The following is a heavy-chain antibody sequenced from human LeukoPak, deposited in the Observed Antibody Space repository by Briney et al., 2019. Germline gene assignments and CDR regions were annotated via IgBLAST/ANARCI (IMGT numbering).Heavy chain of an antibody. V-gene: IGHV4-30-2*01. Sequence: SETLSLTCTVFYDSISSGGYYWSWLRQPPGKGVEWIGYIYHDGTTYYNPSLQSRLTMSVDRSKNQFSLRLSSVTAADTAVYYCARASYYYGSGRPGHFDSWGQGTLVTVSS. CDR2: IYHDGTT. J-gene: IGHJ4*02. CDR3: ARASYYYGSGRPGHFDS. D-gene: IGHD3-10*01. CDR1: YDSISSGGYY.